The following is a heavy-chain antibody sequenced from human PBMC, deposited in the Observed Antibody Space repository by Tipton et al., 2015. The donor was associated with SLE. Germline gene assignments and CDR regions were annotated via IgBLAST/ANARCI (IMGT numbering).Heavy chain of an antibody. J-gene: IGHJ5*02. D-gene: IGHD1-26*01. V-gene: IGHV4-39*07. Sequence: TLSLTCTVSGGSISSSSYYWGWIRQPPGKGLEWIGSIYYSGGTYYNPSLKSRVTISVDTSKNQFSLKLSSVTAADTAVYYCARGPRVGWFDPWGQGTLVTVSS. CDR2: IYYSGGT. CDR1: GGSISSSSYY. CDR3: ARGPRVGWFDP.